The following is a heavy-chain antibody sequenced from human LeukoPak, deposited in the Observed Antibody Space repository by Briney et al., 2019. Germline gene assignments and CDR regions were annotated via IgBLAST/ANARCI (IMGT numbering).Heavy chain of an antibody. Sequence: ASVKVSCKASGYTFTSYGISWVRQAPGQGLEWMGWISAYNGNTNYAQKLQGRVTMTTDTSTSTAYMELRSLSSDDTAVYYCARRPEWVWGSYRSSYFDYWGQGTLVTVSS. CDR3: ARRPEWVWGSYRSSYFDY. V-gene: IGHV1-18*01. CDR1: GYTFTSYG. D-gene: IGHD3-16*02. J-gene: IGHJ4*02. CDR2: ISAYNGNT.